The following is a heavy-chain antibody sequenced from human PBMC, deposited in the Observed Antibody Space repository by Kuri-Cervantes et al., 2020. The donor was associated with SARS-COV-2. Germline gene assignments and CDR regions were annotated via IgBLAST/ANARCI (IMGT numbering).Heavy chain of an antibody. CDR2: INPSGGST. D-gene: IGHD6-6*01. CDR1: GYTFTSYF. V-gene: IGHV1-46*03. CDR3: ARDRYSSSSPYYMDV. J-gene: IGHJ6*03. Sequence: ASVKVSCKASGYTFTSYFMHWVRQAPGQGLEWMGIINPSGGSTSYAQKFQGRVTMTRDTSTSTVYMELSSLRSEDTAVYYCARDRYSSSSPYYMDVWGKGTTVTVSS.